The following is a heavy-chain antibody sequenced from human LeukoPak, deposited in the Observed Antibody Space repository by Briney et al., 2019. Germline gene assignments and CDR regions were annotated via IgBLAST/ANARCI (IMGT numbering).Heavy chain of an antibody. CDR3: ARPRGGIAAGSYYYYYYGMDV. CDR1: GGTFSSYA. Sequence: SVKVSFKASGGTFSSYAISWVRQAPGQGLEWMGGIIPIFSTANYAQKFQGRVTIAADESTSTAYMELSSLRSEDTAVYYCARPRGGIAAGSYYYYYYGMDVWGKGTTVTVSS. V-gene: IGHV1-69*13. CDR2: IIPIFSTA. J-gene: IGHJ6*04. D-gene: IGHD6-13*01.